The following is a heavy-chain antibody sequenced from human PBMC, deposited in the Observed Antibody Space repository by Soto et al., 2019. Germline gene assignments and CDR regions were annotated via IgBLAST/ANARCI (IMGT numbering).Heavy chain of an antibody. V-gene: IGHV1-3*01. CDR1: GYTFTSYA. CDR2: INAGNGNT. Sequence: ASVKVSWKASGYTFTSYAMHWVRQAPGQRLEWIGWINAGNGNTKYSQKFQGRVTITTDTSASTAYMELSSLRSEDTAVYYCARDLSVHSFNWFDPWGQGTLVTVSS. J-gene: IGHJ5*02. D-gene: IGHD5-18*01. CDR3: ARDLSVHSFNWFDP.